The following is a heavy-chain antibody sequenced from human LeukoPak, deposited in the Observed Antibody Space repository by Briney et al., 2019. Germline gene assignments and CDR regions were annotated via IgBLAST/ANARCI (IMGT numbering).Heavy chain of an antibody. CDR1: GGSISSSSSY. CDR3: ARAFCGGDCFLTDSEYFQH. D-gene: IGHD2-21*02. Sequence: SETLSLTCSVSGGSISSSSSYWGWIRRPPGKGLQWVGTIYYNGSPFYNPSLKSRVTISLDTSTNQFSLNLSSVTAADTAVYYCARAFCGGDCFLTDSEYFQHWGQGSLVTVSS. J-gene: IGHJ1*01. CDR2: IYYNGSP. V-gene: IGHV4-39*07.